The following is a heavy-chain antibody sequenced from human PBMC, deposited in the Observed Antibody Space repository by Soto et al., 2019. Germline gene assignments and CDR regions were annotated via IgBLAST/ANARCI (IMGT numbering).Heavy chain of an antibody. CDR3: ARSQGSSTSLEIYYYYYYGMDV. V-gene: IGHV1-69*01. J-gene: IGHJ6*02. CDR2: IIPSSGTA. CDR1: GGTFSSYA. D-gene: IGHD2-2*01. Sequence: QVQLVQSGAEVKKPGSSVKVSCKASGGTFSSYAISWVRQAPGQGLEWMGGIIPSSGTANYAQKFQGRVTITADESTSTAYMELGRLRSEDTAVYYCARSQGSSTSLEIYYYYYYGMDVWGQGTTVTVS.